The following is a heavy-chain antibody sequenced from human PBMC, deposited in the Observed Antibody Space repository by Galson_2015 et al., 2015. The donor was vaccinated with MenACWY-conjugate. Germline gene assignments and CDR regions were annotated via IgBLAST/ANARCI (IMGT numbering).Heavy chain of an antibody. CDR2: IIPIFGTA. CDR3: ARVGYDSSGSQLGFDP. D-gene: IGHD3-22*01. J-gene: IGHJ5*02. Sequence: SVKVSCKASGGTLSSYAISWVRQAPGQGLEWMGGIIPIFGTANYAQKFQGRVTITADESTSSAYMELSSLRSEGTAVYYCARVGYDSSGSQLGFDPWGQGTLVTVSS. CDR1: GGTLSSYA. V-gene: IGHV1-69*13.